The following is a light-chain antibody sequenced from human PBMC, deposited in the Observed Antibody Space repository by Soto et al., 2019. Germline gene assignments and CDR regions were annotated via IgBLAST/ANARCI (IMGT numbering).Light chain of an antibody. Sequence: DIQMTQSPSAMSASVGDRVTITCRSSQGISKYLAWFQQRPGKVPRRLVYAASSLQSGVPSRFSGSGSGTDFTLTISSLQPEDVATYYCQKYNSAPRTFGQGTKVDIK. CDR1: QGISKY. CDR3: QKYNSAPRT. J-gene: IGKJ1*01. V-gene: IGKV1-17*03. CDR2: AAS.